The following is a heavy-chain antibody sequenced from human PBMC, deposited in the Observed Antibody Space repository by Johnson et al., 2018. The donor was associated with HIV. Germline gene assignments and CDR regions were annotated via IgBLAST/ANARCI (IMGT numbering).Heavy chain of an antibody. CDR2: IKQDGSEK. J-gene: IGHJ3*02. CDR1: GFTFSSYW. CDR3: ARARDYNFWSPATDI. D-gene: IGHD3-3*01. V-gene: IGHV3-7*01. Sequence: VQLVESGGGLVQPGGSLRLSCAASGFTFSSYWMSWVRQAPGKGLEWVANIKQDGSEKYYVDSVKGRFTISRDNAKNSLYLQMNSLRAEDTAVYYGARARDYNFWSPATDIWGQGTMVTVSS.